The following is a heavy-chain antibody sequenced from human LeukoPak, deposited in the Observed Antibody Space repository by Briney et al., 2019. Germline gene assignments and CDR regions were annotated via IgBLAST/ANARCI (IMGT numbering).Heavy chain of an antibody. CDR3: ARDPWGVTYNWFDP. CDR1: GGSISSSSYY. V-gene: IGHV4-39*07. D-gene: IGHD3-16*01. J-gene: IGHJ5*02. CDR2: IYYSGST. Sequence: PSETLSLTCTVSGGSISSSSYYWGWIRQPPGKGLEWIGSIYYSGSTYYNPSLKSRVTISVDTSKNQFSLKLSSVTAADTAVYYCARDPWGVTYNWFDPWGQGTLVTVSS.